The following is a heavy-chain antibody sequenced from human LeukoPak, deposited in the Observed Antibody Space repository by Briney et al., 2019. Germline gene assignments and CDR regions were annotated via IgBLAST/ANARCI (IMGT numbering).Heavy chain of an antibody. Sequence: GGSLRLSCAASGFIFSNYAMTWVRQAPGKGLEWVSTISGNGAGTYFADSVKGRFTISRDNSNNTLYLQMDSLRAEDTAVYFCARDGVLMNRKFYFDSWGQGTLVTVFS. CDR3: ARDGVLMNRKFYFDS. V-gene: IGHV3-23*01. J-gene: IGHJ4*02. D-gene: IGHD3-10*01. CDR1: GFIFSNYA. CDR2: ISGNGAGT.